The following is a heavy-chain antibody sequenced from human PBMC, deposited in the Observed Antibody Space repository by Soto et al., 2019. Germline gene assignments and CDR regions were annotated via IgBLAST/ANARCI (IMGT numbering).Heavy chain of an antibody. D-gene: IGHD3-3*02. CDR3: GRDKDRQQLGGNYYYILDV. CDR2: IMPVFATP. CDR1: GGTFSTSA. V-gene: IGHV1-69*12. Sequence: QVQLMQSGAEVKKPGSSVKVSCKASGGTFSTSAISWVRQAPGEGLEWVGGIMPVFATPDYAQKFQGRVPLSGEESTTTGYLELTSLTTGDPAVYYFGRDKDRQQLGGNYYYILDVWGQGTAITVSS. J-gene: IGHJ6*02.